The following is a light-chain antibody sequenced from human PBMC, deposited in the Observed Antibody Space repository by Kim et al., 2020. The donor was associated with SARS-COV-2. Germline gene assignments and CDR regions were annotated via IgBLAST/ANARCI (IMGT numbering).Light chain of an antibody. Sequence: DIQMTQSPSSLSASVGDRVTITCRASEGMRNYLAWFQQKPGRAHKSLIYDASSLQSGVPSKFSGSGSGTEFTLTISSLQPEDVGTYYCLQYKTYPWTFGQGTEVDIK. CDR1: EGMRNY. J-gene: IGKJ1*01. CDR2: DAS. CDR3: LQYKTYPWT. V-gene: IGKV1-16*02.